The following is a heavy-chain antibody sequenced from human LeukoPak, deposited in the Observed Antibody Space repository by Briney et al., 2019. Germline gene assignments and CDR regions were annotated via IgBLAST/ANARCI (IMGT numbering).Heavy chain of an antibody. J-gene: IGHJ4*02. CDR2: ISGSGGST. CDR1: GFTFSSYA. D-gene: IGHD2-15*01. V-gene: IGHV3-23*01. CDR3: AKCFSAGTGSCLGGDFDY. Sequence: GGSLRLSCAASGFTFSSYAMSWVRQAPGKGLEWVSAISGSGGSTYYADSVKGRFTISRDNSKNTLYLQMNSLRAEDTAVYSCAKCFSAGTGSCLGGDFDYWGKGALVTVSS.